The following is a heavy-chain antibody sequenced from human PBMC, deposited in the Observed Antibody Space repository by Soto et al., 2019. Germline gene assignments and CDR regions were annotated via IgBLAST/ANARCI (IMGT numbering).Heavy chain of an antibody. CDR1: GGSISSSSYY. J-gene: IGHJ3*02. D-gene: IGHD1-7*01. Sequence: SETLSLTCTVSGGSISSSSYYWGWIRQPPGKGLEWIGSIYYSGSTYYNPSLKSRVTISVDTSKNQFSLKLSSVTAADTAVYYCAREDWNYGAFDIWGQGTMVTVSS. V-gene: IGHV4-39*02. CDR3: AREDWNYGAFDI. CDR2: IYYSGST.